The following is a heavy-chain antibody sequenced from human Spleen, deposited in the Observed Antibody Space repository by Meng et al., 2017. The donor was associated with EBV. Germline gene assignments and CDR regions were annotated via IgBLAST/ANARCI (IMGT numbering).Heavy chain of an antibody. CDR2: ISGSGGST. Sequence: VQLVQSGAEGKKPGASVKVSCKASGYTFSSYGVSWVRQAPGKGLEWVSAISGSGGSTYYADSVKGRFTISRDNSKNTLYLQMNSLRAEDTAVYYCAKADCSGGSCHDFPDSWGQGTLVTVSS. J-gene: IGHJ5*01. CDR3: AKADCSGGSCHDFPDS. D-gene: IGHD2-15*01. V-gene: IGHV3-23*04. CDR1: GYTFSSYG.